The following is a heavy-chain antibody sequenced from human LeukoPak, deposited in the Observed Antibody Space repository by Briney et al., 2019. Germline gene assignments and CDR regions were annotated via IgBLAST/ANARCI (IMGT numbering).Heavy chain of an antibody. CDR2: INPNSGGT. CDR3: ARGSGYFDWLSPYYYYGMDV. CDR1: GYTFTGYY. Sequence: ASVNVSCKASGYTFTGYYMHWVRQAPGQALEWMGWINPNSGGTNYAQKFPGRVTMTRDTSISTAYMELSRLRSDDTAVYYCARGSGYFDWLSPYYYYGMDVWGQGTTVTVSS. J-gene: IGHJ6*02. V-gene: IGHV1-2*02. D-gene: IGHD3-9*01.